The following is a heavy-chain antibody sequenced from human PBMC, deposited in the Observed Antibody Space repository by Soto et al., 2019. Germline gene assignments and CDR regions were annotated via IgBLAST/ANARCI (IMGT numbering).Heavy chain of an antibody. V-gene: IGHV4-59*01. CDR3: AGDSYGYPYYYYGMDV. Sequence: PSETLSLTCTVSGGSISSYYWSWIRQPPGKGLEWIGYIYYSGSTNYNPSLKSRVTISVDTSKNQFSLKLSSVTAADTAVYYCAGDSYGYPYYYYGMDVWGQGTTVTVSS. D-gene: IGHD5-18*01. J-gene: IGHJ6*02. CDR1: GGSISSYY. CDR2: IYYSGST.